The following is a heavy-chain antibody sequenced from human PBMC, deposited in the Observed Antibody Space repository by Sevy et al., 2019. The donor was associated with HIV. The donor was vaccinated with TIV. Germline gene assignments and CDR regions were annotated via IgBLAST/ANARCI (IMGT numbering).Heavy chain of an antibody. CDR2: ISGSGGSST. CDR3: AKDRDFWRAACYFDY. J-gene: IGHJ4*02. CDR1: GFTFSTYA. D-gene: IGHD3-3*01. Sequence: GESLKISCAVSGFTFSTYAMSWVRQAPGKGLEWVSAISGSGGSSTYYADSVKGRFTISRDNSKNTLYLQMNSLRAEDTAVYYCAKDRDFWRAACYFDYWGQRTLVTVSS. V-gene: IGHV3-23*01.